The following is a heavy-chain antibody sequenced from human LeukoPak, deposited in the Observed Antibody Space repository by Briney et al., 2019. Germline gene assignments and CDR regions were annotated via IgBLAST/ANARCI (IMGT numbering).Heavy chain of an antibody. V-gene: IGHV4-59*08. D-gene: IGHD1-26*01. CDR3: ARQRSYEGAFDI. CDR2: IYYSGST. Sequence: PSETLSLTCTVSGGSISSYYWSWIRQPPGEGLEWIGYIYYSGSTNYNPSLKSRVTISVDTSKNQFSLKLSSVTAADTAVYYCARQRSYEGAFDIWGQGTMVTVSS. J-gene: IGHJ3*02. CDR1: GGSISSYY.